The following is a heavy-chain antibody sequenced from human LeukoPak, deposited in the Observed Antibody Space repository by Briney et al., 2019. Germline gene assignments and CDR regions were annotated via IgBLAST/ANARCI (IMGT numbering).Heavy chain of an antibody. CDR3: AGVDYDILTGIPVGMDV. Sequence: ASVKVSCKASGYTFTSYAMHWVRQAPGQRLEWMGWINAGNGNTKYSQKFQGRVTITRDTSASTAYMELSSLRSEDTAVYYCAGVDYDILTGIPVGMDVWGQGTTVTVSS. CDR1: GYTFTSYA. V-gene: IGHV1-3*01. J-gene: IGHJ6*02. CDR2: INAGNGNT. D-gene: IGHD3-9*01.